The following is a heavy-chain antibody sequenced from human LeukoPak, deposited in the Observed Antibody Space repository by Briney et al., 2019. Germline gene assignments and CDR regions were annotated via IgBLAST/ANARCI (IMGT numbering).Heavy chain of an antibody. D-gene: IGHD3-22*01. CDR1: GFTFSHYA. V-gene: IGHV3-23*01. CDR2: ITFTGDSR. J-gene: IGHJ4*02. CDR3: AKRDRSAWQIFDY. Sequence: GGSLRLSCAASGFTFSHYAMSWVRQTPGKGLEWVSGITFTGDSRYYLDSVRGRFTISRDDSRNTLYLQMNSLRAEDTAIYYCAKRDRSAWQIFDYWGQGTLVTVSS.